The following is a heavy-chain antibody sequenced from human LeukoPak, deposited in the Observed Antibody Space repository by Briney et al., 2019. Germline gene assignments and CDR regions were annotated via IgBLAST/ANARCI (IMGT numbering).Heavy chain of an antibody. D-gene: IGHD3-22*01. CDR3: ARVGLRNYYYDSSGSFDY. CDR2: IKQDGSEK. V-gene: IGHV3-7*01. CDR1: GFTFSSYW. J-gene: IGHJ4*02. Sequence: GGSLRLSCAASGFTFSSYWMSWVRQAPGKGLEWVANIKQDGSEKYYVDSVKGRFTISRDNAKNSLYLQMNSLRAEDTAVYYCARVGLRNYYYDSSGSFDYWGQGTLVTVSS.